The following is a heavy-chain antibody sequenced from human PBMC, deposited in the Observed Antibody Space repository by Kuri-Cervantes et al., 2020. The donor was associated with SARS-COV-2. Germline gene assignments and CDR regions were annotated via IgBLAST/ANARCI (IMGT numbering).Heavy chain of an antibody. D-gene: IGHD3-3*01. CDR3: AKDVRFRSLWAEQPDY. J-gene: IGHJ4*02. CDR1: GFTFSSYA. CDR2: ISWNSGSI. V-gene: IGHV3-9*01. Sequence: SLKISCAASGFTFSSYAMSWVRQAPGKGLEWVSGISWNSGSIGYADSVRGRFTISRDNAKNSLYLQMNSLRAEDTALYYCAKDVRFRSLWAEQPDYWGQGTLVTVSS.